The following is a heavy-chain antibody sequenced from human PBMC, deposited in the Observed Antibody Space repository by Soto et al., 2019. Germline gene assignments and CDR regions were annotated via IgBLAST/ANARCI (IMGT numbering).Heavy chain of an antibody. CDR3: AKTGLEWELDY. CDR1: GFTFSSHA. CDR2: ISSSGISK. V-gene: IGHV3-23*01. Sequence: EVHLLESGGGLVQPGGSLRLSCAASGFTFSSHAMSWVRQAPGKGLQWISSISSSGISKDYADSVKGRFTISRDDSKNTLYLQMNSLRADDTAVDYCAKTGLEWELDYWGQGTLVTVSS. D-gene: IGHD3-3*01. J-gene: IGHJ4*02.